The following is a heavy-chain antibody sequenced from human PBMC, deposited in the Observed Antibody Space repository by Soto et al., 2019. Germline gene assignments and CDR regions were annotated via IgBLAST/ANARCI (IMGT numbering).Heavy chain of an antibody. V-gene: IGHV2-70*11. CDR3: ARWGYYDSSGSAYYFDY. CDR2: IDWDDDK. CDR1: GFSLSTSGMC. D-gene: IGHD3-22*01. Sequence: SGPTLVNPTQTLTLTCTFSGFSLSTSGMCVSWIRQPPGKALEWLARIDWDDDKYYSTSLKTRLTISKDTSKNQVVLTMTNMDPVDTATYYCARWGYYDSSGSAYYFDYWGQGTLVTVSS. J-gene: IGHJ4*02.